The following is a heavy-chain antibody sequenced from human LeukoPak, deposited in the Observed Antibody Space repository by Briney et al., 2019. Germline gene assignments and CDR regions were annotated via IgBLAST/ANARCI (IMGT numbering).Heavy chain of an antibody. CDR1: GFTFSNYA. V-gene: IGHV3-23*01. J-gene: IGHJ4*02. D-gene: IGHD3-10*01. CDR2: ISSIGTST. Sequence: HTGGSLRLSCAASGFTFSNYAMSWVRQAPGKGLAWVSSISSIGTSTYYADSVKGRFTISRDNSKNTLYLQMNSLRAEDTAVYYCAKDSDGSGSYSFDYWGQGTLATVSS. CDR3: AKDSDGSGSYSFDY.